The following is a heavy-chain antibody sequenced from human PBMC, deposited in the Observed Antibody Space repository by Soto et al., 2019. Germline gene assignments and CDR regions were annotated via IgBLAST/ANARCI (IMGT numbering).Heavy chain of an antibody. CDR1: GFSLNTRDVG. Sequence: QITLNESGPALVKPTQTLTLTCTFSGFSLNTRDVGVGWIRQPPGKALEWLGVVYWEDDKTYSPSLKSRLTITKANPKNQVVLRMTKMDPVDTDTYYCAHCRGGVASFWGQGTLVTVSS. D-gene: IGHD3-16*01. J-gene: IGHJ4*02. CDR2: VYWEDDK. V-gene: IGHV2-5*02. CDR3: AHCRGGVASF.